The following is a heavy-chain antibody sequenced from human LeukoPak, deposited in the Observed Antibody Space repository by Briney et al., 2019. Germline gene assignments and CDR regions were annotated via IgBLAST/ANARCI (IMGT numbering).Heavy chain of an antibody. Sequence: GGSLSLFCAASGFTFSSYWMHWVRQAPGKGRVWVSRINSDGSSTSYADSVKGQFTISRDNAKNPLYLQMNSLRAEDTAVYYCARDLDSSGWFLGDYWGQGTLVTVSS. J-gene: IGHJ4*02. V-gene: IGHV3-74*01. CDR2: INSDGSST. CDR1: GFTFSSYW. D-gene: IGHD6-19*01. CDR3: ARDLDSSGWFLGDY.